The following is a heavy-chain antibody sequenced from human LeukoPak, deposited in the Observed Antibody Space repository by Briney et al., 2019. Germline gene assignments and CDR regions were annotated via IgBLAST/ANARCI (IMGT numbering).Heavy chain of an antibody. D-gene: IGHD3-9*01. J-gene: IGHJ5*02. V-gene: IGHV3-21*01. Sequence: GGSLRLSCAASGFTFSSYSMNWVRQAPGKGLEWVSSISSSSSYIYYADSVKGRFTISRDNAKNSLYLQMNSLRAEDTAVYYCASARSYDILTGFGFDPWGQGTLVTVSS. CDR1: GFTFSSYS. CDR3: ASARSYDILTGFGFDP. CDR2: ISSSSSYI.